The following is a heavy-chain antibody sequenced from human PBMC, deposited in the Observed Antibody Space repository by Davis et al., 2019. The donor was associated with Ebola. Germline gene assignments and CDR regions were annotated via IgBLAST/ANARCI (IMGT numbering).Heavy chain of an antibody. J-gene: IGHJ2*01. CDR1: GFTFSNAW. D-gene: IGHD3-16*02. Sequence: GGSLRLSCAASGFTFSNAWMSWVRQAPGKGLEWVGRIKSKTDGGTTDYAAPVKGRFTISRDDSKNTLYLQMNSLKTEDTAVYYCTTERMITFGGVIVISWYFDLWGRGTLVTVSS. CDR2: IKSKTDGGTT. CDR3: TTERMITFGGVIVISWYFDL. V-gene: IGHV3-15*01.